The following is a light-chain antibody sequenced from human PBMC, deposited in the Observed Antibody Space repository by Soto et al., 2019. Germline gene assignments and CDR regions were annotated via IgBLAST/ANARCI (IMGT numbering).Light chain of an antibody. V-gene: IGKV3-20*01. J-gene: IGKJ4*01. CDR2: GAS. Sequence: EIALTQSPGTLSLSPGERATLSCRASQSVSRGYLAWYQLKPGQAPRLFIYGASSRATGIPDRFSGSGSGTDFTLTIGRLEAEDFAVYYCQEYGSSPLTFGGGTKVETK. CDR3: QEYGSSPLT. CDR1: QSVSRGY.